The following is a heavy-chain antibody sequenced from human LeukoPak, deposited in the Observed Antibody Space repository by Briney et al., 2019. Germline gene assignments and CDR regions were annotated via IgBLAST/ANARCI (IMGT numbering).Heavy chain of an antibody. CDR1: GFIFSKQW. V-gene: IGHV3-74*01. CDR2: INTDGTDT. Sequence: GGSLRLSCGASGFIFSKQWMNWVRQAPGKGLVWVARINTDGTDTSYADSVKGRFTISRDNAKDTLYLQMNSLRPEDTAVYYCAKSNWFDPWGQGTLGTVSS. J-gene: IGHJ5*02. CDR3: AKSNWFDP.